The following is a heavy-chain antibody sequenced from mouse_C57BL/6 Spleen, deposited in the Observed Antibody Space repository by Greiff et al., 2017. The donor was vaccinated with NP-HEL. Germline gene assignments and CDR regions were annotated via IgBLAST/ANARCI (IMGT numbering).Heavy chain of an antibody. Sequence: EVMLVESEGGLVQPGSSMKLSCTASGFTFSDYYMAWVRQVPEKGLEWVANINYDGSSTYYLDSLKSRFIISRDNAKNILYLQMSSLKSEDTATYYCARDEGTGFAYWGQGTLVTVSA. D-gene: IGHD3-3*01. V-gene: IGHV5-16*01. CDR3: ARDEGTGFAY. J-gene: IGHJ3*01. CDR1: GFTFSDYY. CDR2: INYDGSST.